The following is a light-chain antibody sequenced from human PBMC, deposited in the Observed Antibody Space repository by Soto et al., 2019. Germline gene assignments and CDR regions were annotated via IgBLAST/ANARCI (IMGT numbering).Light chain of an antibody. J-gene: IGKJ2*01. CDR3: MQAREYT. CDR2: LGS. V-gene: IGKV2-28*01. Sequence: DIVMTQSPLSLPVTPGEPASISCRSSQSLLHSNGYNYLDWYLQKPGQSPQLLIYLGSNRASGVPDRFSGSGSGTDFTLKISRVEAEDVGVYYCMQAREYTCGQGTKLEIK. CDR1: QSLLHSNGYNY.